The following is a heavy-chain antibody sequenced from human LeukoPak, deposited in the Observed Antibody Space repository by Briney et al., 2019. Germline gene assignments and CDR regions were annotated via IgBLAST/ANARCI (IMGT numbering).Heavy chain of an antibody. CDR2: INPNSGDT. Sequence: ASVKVSCKASGDTLTGYYMHWLRQAPGQGLEWMGWINPNSGDTNYAQKFQGRVTMTRDTSISTAYMELSRLTSDDTAVYYCAKNPYEYYFDYWGQGTLVTVSS. D-gene: IGHD5-12*01. CDR3: AKNPYEYYFDY. V-gene: IGHV1-2*02. J-gene: IGHJ4*02. CDR1: GDTLTGYY.